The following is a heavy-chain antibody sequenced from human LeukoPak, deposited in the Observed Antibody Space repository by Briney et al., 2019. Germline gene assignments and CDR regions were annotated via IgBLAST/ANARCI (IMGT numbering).Heavy chain of an antibody. Sequence: SETLSLTCTVSFGSITAFYWTWVRQPPGKGLESIGYISYTGSTNYNPSLKSRVTISLDTSKNQFSLKLNSVTAADTAVYYCARGLDYWGQGTLVTVSS. J-gene: IGHJ4*02. CDR1: FGSITAFY. CDR2: ISYTGST. CDR3: ARGLDY. V-gene: IGHV4-59*01.